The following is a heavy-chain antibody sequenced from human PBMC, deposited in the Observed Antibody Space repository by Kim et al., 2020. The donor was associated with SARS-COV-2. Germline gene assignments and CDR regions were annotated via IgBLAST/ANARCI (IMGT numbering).Heavy chain of an antibody. CDR1: GGSFSGYY. CDR3: ARGLGVTMIVVFNDPFDY. CDR2: ITHSGST. Sequence: SETLSLTCAVYGGSFSGYYWSWIRQPPGKGLEWIGEITHSGSTNYNPSLKSRVTISVDTSKNQFSLKLCSVTAADTAVYYCARGLGVTMIVVFNDPFDY. V-gene: IGHV4-34*01. D-gene: IGHD3-22*01. J-gene: IGHJ4*01.